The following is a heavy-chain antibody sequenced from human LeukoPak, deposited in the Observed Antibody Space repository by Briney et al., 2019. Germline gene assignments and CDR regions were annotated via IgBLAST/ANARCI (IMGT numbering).Heavy chain of an antibody. CDR1: EFSVGSNY. V-gene: IGHV3-66*01. D-gene: IGHD4-17*01. CDR2: IYSGGST. Sequence: GGSLRLSCAASEFSVGSNYMTWVRQAPGKGLEWVSLIYSGGSTYYADSVKGRFTISRDNAKNSLYLQINSLRAEDTAVFYCATNDYGASDYWGQGTLVTVSS. CDR3: ATNDYGASDY. J-gene: IGHJ4*02.